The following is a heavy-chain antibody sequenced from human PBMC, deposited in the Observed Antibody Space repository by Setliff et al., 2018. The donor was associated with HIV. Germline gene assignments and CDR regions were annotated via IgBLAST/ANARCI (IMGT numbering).Heavy chain of an antibody. CDR2: VNPKSGNT. CDR3: ARGAWYTRRWHSSSYIDV. D-gene: IGHD6-13*01. Sequence: ASVKVSCKASGYTFTSSDIYWVRQATGQGLEWMGWVNPKSGNTAYAQKFQGRVIMTRDTSISTVYMELRSLRAEDAAVYYCARGAWYTRRWHSSSYIDVWCKGTTVTSP. CDR1: GYTFTSSD. V-gene: IGHV1-8*02. J-gene: IGHJ6*03.